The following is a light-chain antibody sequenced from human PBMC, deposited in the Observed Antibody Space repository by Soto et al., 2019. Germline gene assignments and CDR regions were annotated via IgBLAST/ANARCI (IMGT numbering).Light chain of an antibody. CDR1: QSVANW. Sequence: DIQMTQSPSTLSTSVGDRVTITYRASQSVANWLAWYQQKPGKAPKLLIYKASTLYSGVPSRFTASGSGTEFTLTISSLQPEDFATYYCQQYNSFLYSFGQGTKVEIK. CDR2: KAS. J-gene: IGKJ2*01. CDR3: QQYNSFLYS. V-gene: IGKV1-5*03.